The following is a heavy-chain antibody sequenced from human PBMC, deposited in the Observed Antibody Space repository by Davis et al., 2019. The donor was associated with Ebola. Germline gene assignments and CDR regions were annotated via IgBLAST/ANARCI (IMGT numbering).Heavy chain of an antibody. CDR1: GYSFTSYW. J-gene: IGHJ4*02. Sequence: GESLKISCKGSGYSFTSYWIVWVRQMPGKGLECMGIIFPGDSDTRYSPSFQGLVTISADKSISTAYLQWSSLKASDTAMYYCARGTDGYNSGGYFDSWGQGTLVTVSS. D-gene: IGHD5-24*01. CDR3: ARGTDGYNSGGYFDS. V-gene: IGHV5-51*01. CDR2: IFPGDSDT.